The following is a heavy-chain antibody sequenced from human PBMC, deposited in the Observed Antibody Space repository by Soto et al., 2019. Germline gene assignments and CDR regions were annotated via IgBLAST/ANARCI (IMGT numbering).Heavy chain of an antibody. CDR3: ARGRSGSGWGQRSAFDI. V-gene: IGHV1-46*01. Sequence: ASVKVSCKASGYTFTSYYMHWVRQAPGQGLEWMGIINPSGGSTSYAQKLQGRVTMTRDTSTSTVYMELSSLRSEDTAVYYCARGRSGSGWGQRSAFDIWGQGTMVTVSS. CDR1: GYTFTSYY. D-gene: IGHD6-19*01. CDR2: INPSGGST. J-gene: IGHJ3*02.